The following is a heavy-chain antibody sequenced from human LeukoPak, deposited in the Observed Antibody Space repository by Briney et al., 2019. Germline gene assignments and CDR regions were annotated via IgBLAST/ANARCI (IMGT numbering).Heavy chain of an antibody. V-gene: IGHV3-7*01. CDR1: RFTFSSYL. CDR3: ARGDGMDV. J-gene: IGHJ6*02. Sequence: PRGSLRLSCAPSRFTFSSYLISWVRPAPGKGREWVANIKQNGSEKYYIDSVKGRFTISRHNAKNSLYLQMNSLRAEDTAVYYCARGDGMDVWRQGTTVTVSS. CDR2: IKQNGSEK.